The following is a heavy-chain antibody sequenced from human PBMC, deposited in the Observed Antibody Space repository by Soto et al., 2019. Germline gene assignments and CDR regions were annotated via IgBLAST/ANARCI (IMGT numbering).Heavy chain of an antibody. J-gene: IGHJ4*02. V-gene: IGHV4-31*03. CDR3: ERAYCSSTSCYLFDY. CDR1: GGSMSSGGYS. D-gene: IGHD2-2*01. CDR2: IYYSGST. Sequence: PRSLTVSVPGGSMSSGGYSWSWSRQHPGKGLEWIGYIYYSGSTYYNPSLKSRVTISVDTSKNQFSLKLSSVTAADTAVYYCERAYCSSTSCYLFDYWGQGTLVTVSS.